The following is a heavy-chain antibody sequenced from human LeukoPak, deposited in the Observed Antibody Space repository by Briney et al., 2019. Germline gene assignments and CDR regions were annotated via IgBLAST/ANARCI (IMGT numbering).Heavy chain of an antibody. J-gene: IGHJ5*02. CDR3: ARVYSGSYNNWFDP. V-gene: IGHV1-8*01. CDR2: MNPNSGNT. D-gene: IGHD1-26*01. Sequence: GASVKVSCKASGYTFTSYDINWVRQATGQGLEWMGWMNPNSGNTGYAQKLQGRVTMTTDTSTSTAYMELRSLRSDDTAVYYCARVYSGSYNNWFDPWGQGTLVTVSS. CDR1: GYTFTSYD.